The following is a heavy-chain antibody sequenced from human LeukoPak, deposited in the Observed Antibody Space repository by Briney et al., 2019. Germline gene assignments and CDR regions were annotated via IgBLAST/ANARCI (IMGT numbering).Heavy chain of an antibody. D-gene: IGHD3-3*01. Sequence: GGSLRLSCAASGFTFSSFAMSWVRQAPGKGLEWVSAISGSGGSTYYADSVKGRFTSSRDNSKNTLYLQMNSLRAEDAAVYYCAKDKSAGGYYTWWFDPWGQGTLVTVSS. CDR3: AKDKSAGGYYTWWFDP. V-gene: IGHV3-23*01. J-gene: IGHJ5*02. CDR2: ISGSGGST. CDR1: GFTFSSFA.